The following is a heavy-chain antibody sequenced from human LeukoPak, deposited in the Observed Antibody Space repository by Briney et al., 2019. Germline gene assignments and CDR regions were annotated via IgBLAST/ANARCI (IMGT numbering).Heavy chain of an antibody. D-gene: IGHD6-6*01. J-gene: IGHJ4*02. CDR3: ARDGIAARYYFDY. Sequence: ASVKVSCKASGYTFTNYYMHWVRQAPGQGLEWMGIINTNGGSTSYAQRFQGRVTMTRAMSTSTVYMELSSLRSEDTAVYYCARDGIAARYYFDYWGQGTLVTVSS. CDR2: INTNGGST. V-gene: IGHV1-46*01. CDR1: GYTFTNYY.